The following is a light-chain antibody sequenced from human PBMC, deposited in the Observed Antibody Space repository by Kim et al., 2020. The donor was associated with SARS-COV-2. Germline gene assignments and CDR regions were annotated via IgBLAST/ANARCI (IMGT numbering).Light chain of an antibody. V-gene: IGLV1-51*01. CDR3: GTWDSSLSSVV. CDR1: SSNIRNNY. J-gene: IGLJ2*01. Sequence: QSVLTQPPSVSAAPGQKVTISCSGSSSNIRNNYVSWYQQLPGTAPKLLIYDNNKRPSQIPDRFSGSRSGTSATLGITGLQTGDEADYYCGTWDSSLSSVVFGGGTQLTVL. CDR2: DNN.